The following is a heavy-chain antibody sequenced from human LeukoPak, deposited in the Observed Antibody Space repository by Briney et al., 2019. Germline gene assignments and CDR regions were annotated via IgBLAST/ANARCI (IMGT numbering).Heavy chain of an antibody. V-gene: IGHV3-33*01. CDR2: IWYDGSNK. D-gene: IGHD6-13*01. J-gene: IGHJ4*02. CDR3: ARGSGIAAAHFDY. CDR1: GFTFSSYG. Sequence: LPGRSLRLSCAASGFTFSSYGMHWVRQAPGKGLEWVAVIWYDGSNKYYADSVKGRFTISRDNSKNTLYLQMNSLRAEDTAVYYCARGSGIAAAHFDYWGQGTLVTVSS.